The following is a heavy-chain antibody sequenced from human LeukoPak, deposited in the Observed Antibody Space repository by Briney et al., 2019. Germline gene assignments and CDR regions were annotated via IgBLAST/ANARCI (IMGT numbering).Heavy chain of an antibody. Sequence: PSETLSLTCTVSGYSIGSGYYWGWIRQPPGKGLEWIGSIYHSGSTYYNPSLKSRVTISVDTSKNQFSLKLSSVTAADTAVYYCARAGLYYGSGSYYFDYWGQGTLVTVSS. CDR3: ARAGLYYGSGSYYFDY. CDR1: GYSIGSGYY. D-gene: IGHD3-10*01. CDR2: IYHSGST. J-gene: IGHJ4*02. V-gene: IGHV4-38-2*02.